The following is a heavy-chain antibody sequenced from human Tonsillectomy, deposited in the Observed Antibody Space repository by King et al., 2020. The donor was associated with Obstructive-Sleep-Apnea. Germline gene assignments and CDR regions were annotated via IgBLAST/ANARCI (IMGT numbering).Heavy chain of an antibody. Sequence: VQLVESGGGLVQPGGSLRLSCAASGFTFSSYAMSWVRQAPGKGLEWVSSISGSADITNYADSVKGRFTISRDNSKNTLYLQMNSLREEDTAVYHCAKGYCTNGVCYFDYWGQGTLVTVSS. CDR3: AKGYCTNGVCYFDY. CDR2: ISGSADIT. CDR1: GFTFSSYA. D-gene: IGHD2-8*01. V-gene: IGHV3-23*04. J-gene: IGHJ4*02.